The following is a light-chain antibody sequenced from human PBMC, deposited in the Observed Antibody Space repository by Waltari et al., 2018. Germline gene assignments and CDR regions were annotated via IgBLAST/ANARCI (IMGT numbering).Light chain of an antibody. J-gene: IGLJ2*01. CDR3: ASWDGALTGVV. CDR1: PSNIGNNY. Sequence: QSVLTQPPSASGAPGQWVTISCSGSPSNIGNNYVSWYQKLPGTAPKLLVSMNERRPSGVPDRYSGSKSGTSASLAISGLRSEDEADYYCASWDGALTGVVFGGGTRLTVL. V-gene: IGLV1-47*01. CDR2: MNE.